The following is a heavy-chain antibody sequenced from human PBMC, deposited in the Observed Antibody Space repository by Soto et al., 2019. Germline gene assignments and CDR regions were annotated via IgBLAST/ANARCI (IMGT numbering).Heavy chain of an antibody. CDR1: GFTFSSYA. Sequence: PGGSLRLSCAASGFTFSSYAMSWVRRAPGKGLEWVSAISGSGGSTYYADSVKGRFTISRDNSKNTLYLQMNSLRAEDTAVYYCAKRPPPPDFWSGYYTRPGPDYWGQGTLVTVSS. V-gene: IGHV3-23*01. CDR2: ISGSGGST. CDR3: AKRPPPPDFWSGYYTRPGPDY. D-gene: IGHD3-3*01. J-gene: IGHJ4*02.